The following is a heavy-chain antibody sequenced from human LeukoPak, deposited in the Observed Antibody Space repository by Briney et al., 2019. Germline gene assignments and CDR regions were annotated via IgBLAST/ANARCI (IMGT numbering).Heavy chain of an antibody. CDR1: GFTFSTYW. Sequence: GGSLRLSCAASGFTFSTYWMHWVRQAPGKGLVWVSRIDSDGSRISHGDSVKGRFTISRDNAKNTLYLQMNSLRAEDTAVYYCAGGRDRSSLYFDSWGQGTLATVSS. D-gene: IGHD5-24*01. CDR3: AGGRDRSSLYFDS. V-gene: IGHV3-74*01. CDR2: IDSDGSRI. J-gene: IGHJ4*02.